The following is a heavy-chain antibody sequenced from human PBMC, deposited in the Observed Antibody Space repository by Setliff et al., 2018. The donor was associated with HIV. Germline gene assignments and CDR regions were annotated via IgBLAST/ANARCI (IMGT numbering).Heavy chain of an antibody. D-gene: IGHD2-15*01. Sequence: KTSETLSLTCSVTGESVSKHFWSWIRQSPGKGLEWIGYIFSGGSSSHSPSLKNRVSISVDTSKNEVFLNLKSVTAEDTAVYYCAREIPSNCSGGFRYPKSYYFDSWGQGSRVTVS. V-gene: IGHV4-59*02. CDR3: AREIPSNCSGGFRYPKSYYFDS. CDR1: GESVSKHF. J-gene: IGHJ4*02. CDR2: IFSGGSS.